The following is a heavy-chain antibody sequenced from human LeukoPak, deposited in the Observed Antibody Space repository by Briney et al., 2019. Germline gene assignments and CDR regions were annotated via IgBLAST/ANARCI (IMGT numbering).Heavy chain of an antibody. V-gene: IGHV1-2*02. CDR3: ARDRGIGYPSVRAFDS. CDR1: ICTFTGYY. J-gene: IGHJ3*02. CDR2: INPNCCCT. Sequence: ASLKVCCKASICTFTGYYMHWVRQAPGQALEWMGWINPNCCCTNYAQKFQGRVTMTRDPSISTAYMELSRLRSDDTAVYYCARDRGIGYPSVRAFDSWGQGAMVTVSS. D-gene: IGHD3-22*01.